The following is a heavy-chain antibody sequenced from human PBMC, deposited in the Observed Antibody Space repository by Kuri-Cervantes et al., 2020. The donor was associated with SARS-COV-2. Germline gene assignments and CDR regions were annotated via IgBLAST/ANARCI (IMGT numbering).Heavy chain of an antibody. CDR2: VRGKANNYAT. Sequence: GESLKISCEVSGFLFSAPAIHWVRQASGKGLEWVGRVRGKANNYATAYAASVKGRFTISRDDSKNMAYLQMHSMKTEDTAVYYCTTLIDYWGQGALVTVPS. CDR1: GFLFSAPA. J-gene: IGHJ4*02. CDR3: TTLIDY. V-gene: IGHV3-73*01.